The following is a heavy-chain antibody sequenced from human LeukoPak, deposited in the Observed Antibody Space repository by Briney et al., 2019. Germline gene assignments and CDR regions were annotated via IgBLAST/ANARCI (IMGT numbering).Heavy chain of an antibody. CDR3: AKRGVVIRVILVGFHKEAYYFDS. D-gene: IGHD3-22*01. CDR1: GFSFSSYA. CDR2: MKGGGET. J-gene: IGHJ4*02. Sequence: GGSLRLSCAASGFSFSSYAMSWVRQAPARGLEWVSSMKGGGETFYADSVKGRFTLSRDNPKNTLYLQMNSLRAEDTAVYFCAKRGVVIRVILVGFHKEAYYFDSWGQGALVTVSS. V-gene: IGHV3-23*01.